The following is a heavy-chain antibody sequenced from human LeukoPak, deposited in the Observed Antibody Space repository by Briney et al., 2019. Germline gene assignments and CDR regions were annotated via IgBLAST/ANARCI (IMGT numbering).Heavy chain of an antibody. CDR2: ITSSSSTT. CDR1: GFFFSTYG. Sequence: GGSLRLSCAASGFFFSTYGMNWVRQAPGKGLEWVSYITSSSSTTYYADSVKGRFTISRDNSKNTLYLQMNSLRADDTAVYYCARRAGAYSHPYDYWGQGTLVTVSS. D-gene: IGHD4/OR15-4a*01. J-gene: IGHJ4*02. CDR3: ARRAGAYSHPYDY. V-gene: IGHV3-48*01.